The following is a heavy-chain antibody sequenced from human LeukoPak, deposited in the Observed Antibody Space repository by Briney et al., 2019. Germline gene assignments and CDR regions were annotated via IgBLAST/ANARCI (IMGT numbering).Heavy chain of an antibody. D-gene: IGHD3-3*01. CDR1: GGSFSGYS. Sequence: SETLSLTCAVYGGSFSGYSWSWIRQPPGKGLEWIAGINNSGSTNYNPSLKSRLTMSVDKSKNQFSLKLSSLSAEDTAVYYCASGRGYCGVVHFDYWGQGTLVTVSS. J-gene: IGHJ4*02. V-gene: IGHV4-34*01. CDR3: ASGRGYCGVVHFDY. CDR2: INNSGST.